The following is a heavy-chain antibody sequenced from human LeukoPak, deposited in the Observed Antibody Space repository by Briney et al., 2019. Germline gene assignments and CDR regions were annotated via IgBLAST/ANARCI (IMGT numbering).Heavy chain of an antibody. Sequence: SGGSLRLSCAASGFTFSSYAMSWVRQTPGKGLEWVSAISGSGGSTYYADSVKGRFTISRDNSKNTLYLQMNSLRAEDTAVYYCARALYSLGPFDYWGQGTLVTVSS. V-gene: IGHV3-23*01. CDR1: GFTFSSYA. J-gene: IGHJ4*02. CDR3: ARALYSLGPFDY. CDR2: ISGSGGST. D-gene: IGHD2-21*01.